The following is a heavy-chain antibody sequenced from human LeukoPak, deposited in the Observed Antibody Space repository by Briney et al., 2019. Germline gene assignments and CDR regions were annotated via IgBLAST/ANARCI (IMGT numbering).Heavy chain of an antibody. V-gene: IGHV3-48*01. CDR3: TRAMYYDFWSGSLDY. J-gene: IGHJ4*02. Sequence: GGSLRLSCTASGFIFSTYTMNWVRQAPGKGLEWISYISSSSSTKYYADSVEGRFTISRDNAKNSLFLQMNSLRAEDTAVYYCTRAMYYDFWSGSLDYWGQGTLVTVSS. CDR2: ISSSSSTK. D-gene: IGHD3-3*01. CDR1: GFIFSTYT.